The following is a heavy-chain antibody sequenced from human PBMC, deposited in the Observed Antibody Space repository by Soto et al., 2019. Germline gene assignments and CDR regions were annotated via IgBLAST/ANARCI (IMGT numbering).Heavy chain of an antibody. D-gene: IGHD1-7*01. CDR2: IIPILGIA. CDR3: AGHAYNWNYWTFDY. V-gene: IGHV1-69*02. CDR1: GGTFSSYT. Sequence: SVKVSCKASGGTFSSYTISWVRQAPGQGLEWMGKIIPILGIANYAQKFQGRVTITADKSTSTAYKELSSLRSEDTAVYYCAGHAYNWNYWTFDYWGQGTLVTVSS. J-gene: IGHJ4*02.